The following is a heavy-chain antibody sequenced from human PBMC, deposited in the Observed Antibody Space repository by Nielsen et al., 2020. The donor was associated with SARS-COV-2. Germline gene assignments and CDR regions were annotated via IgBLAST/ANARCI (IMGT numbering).Heavy chain of an antibody. J-gene: IGHJ4*02. CDR2: VSAYNGNT. V-gene: IGHV1-18*04. Sequence: ASVKVSCKGSGFTFSRRDHGITWARQAPGQGLEWMGWVSAYNGNTNNAQKFQGRVTMTIDTSTSTAYVELRSLRSDDTAVYYCATGLGSGYYNYWGQGSLVTVSS. D-gene: IGHD6-25*01. CDR3: ATGLGSGYYNY. CDR1: GFTFSRRDHG.